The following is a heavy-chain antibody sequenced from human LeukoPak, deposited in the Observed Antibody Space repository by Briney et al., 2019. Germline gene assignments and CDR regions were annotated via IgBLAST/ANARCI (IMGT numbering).Heavy chain of an antibody. CDR3: ARVARGAYCGGDCSHFDY. D-gene: IGHD2-21*02. CDR1: GGSISSGGYY. J-gene: IGHJ4*02. V-gene: IGHV4-31*03. CDR2: IYYSGST. Sequence: SETLPLTCTVSGGSISSGGYYWSWIRQHPGKGLEWIGYIYYSGSTYYNPSLKSRVTISVDTSKNQFSLKLSSVTAADTAVYYCARVARGAYCGGDCSHFDYWGQGTLVTVSS.